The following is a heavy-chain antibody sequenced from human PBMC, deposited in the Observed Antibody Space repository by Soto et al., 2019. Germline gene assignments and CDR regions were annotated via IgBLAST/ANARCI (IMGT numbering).Heavy chain of an antibody. J-gene: IGHJ4*02. Sequence: GGSLRLSCTASGFSFSRDGMSWVRQAPGKGLEWVSLITDNGGSTYYADSVKGRFTISRDNTKNTLFLQMNSLRAEDTAVYYCAKERATTTAFDYWGQGALVTVSS. CDR1: GFSFSRDG. V-gene: IGHV3-23*01. D-gene: IGHD4-17*01. CDR3: AKERATTTAFDY. CDR2: ITDNGGST.